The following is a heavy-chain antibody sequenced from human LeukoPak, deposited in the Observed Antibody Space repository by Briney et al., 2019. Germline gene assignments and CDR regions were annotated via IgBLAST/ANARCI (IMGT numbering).Heavy chain of an antibody. Sequence: GGSLRLSCVASGITFSSCAMSWVRQAPGKGLEWVSSISDSGDNTYYADSVKGRFTISRDNSKNTLYLQMNSLRAEDTAVYYCAREGLLVPAAMNDAFDIWGQGTMVTVSS. CDR3: AREGLLVPAAMNDAFDI. J-gene: IGHJ3*02. CDR2: ISDSGDNT. CDR1: GITFSSCA. D-gene: IGHD2-2*01. V-gene: IGHV3-23*01.